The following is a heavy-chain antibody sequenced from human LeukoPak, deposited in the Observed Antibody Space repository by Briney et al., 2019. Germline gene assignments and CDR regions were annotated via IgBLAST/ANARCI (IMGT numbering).Heavy chain of an antibody. CDR1: GFTVSSNS. Sequence: GGSLRLSCAASGFTVSSNSVSWVRQAPGKGLEWASVIYSGGSTYYADSVKGRFTVSRDNSKNTLYLQMNSLRAEDTAVYYCACTHNYYDSSAYYYVYDYWGQGTLVTVSS. V-gene: IGHV3-53*01. D-gene: IGHD3-22*01. J-gene: IGHJ4*02. CDR2: IYSGGST. CDR3: ACTHNYYDSSAYYYVYDY.